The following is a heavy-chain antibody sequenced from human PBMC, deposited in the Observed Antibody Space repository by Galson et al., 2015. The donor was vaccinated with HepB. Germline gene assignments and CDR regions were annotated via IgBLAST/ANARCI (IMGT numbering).Heavy chain of an antibody. CDR2: ISYDGSNK. CDR3: ARDPSGTYYYDY. Sequence: SLRLSCAASGFTFSSYAMHWVRQAPGKGLEWVASISYDGSNKYYADSVEGRFTISRDNSKSTLYLQMNSLGAEDTAVYYCARDPSGTYYYDYWGQGTLVTVSS. J-gene: IGHJ4*02. V-gene: IGHV3-30-3*01. D-gene: IGHD1-26*01. CDR1: GFTFSSYA.